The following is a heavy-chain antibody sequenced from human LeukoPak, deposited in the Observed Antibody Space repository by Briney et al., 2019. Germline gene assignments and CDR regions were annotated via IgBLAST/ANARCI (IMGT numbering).Heavy chain of an antibody. Sequence: SETLSLTCTVSGGSTSTYYWSWIRQPPGKELEWIGNIYFSGSTKYNPSLKSRVTISVDTSKNQFSLELNSVTAADTAVYYCARGGGSYDYWGQGTLVTVSS. J-gene: IGHJ4*02. V-gene: IGHV4-59*01. CDR1: GGSTSTYY. D-gene: IGHD2-15*01. CDR3: ARGGGSYDY. CDR2: IYFSGST.